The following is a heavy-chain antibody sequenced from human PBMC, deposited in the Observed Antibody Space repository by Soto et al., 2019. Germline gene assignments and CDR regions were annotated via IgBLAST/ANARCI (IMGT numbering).Heavy chain of an antibody. V-gene: IGHV5-51*01. CDR3: ARQEYDYSNYFRPYYYYGMDV. Sequence: PGESLKISCKGSGYSFTSYWIGWVRQMPGKGLEWMGIIYPGDSDTRYSPSFQGQVTISADKSISTAYLQWSSPKASDTAMYYCARQEYDYSNYFRPYYYYGMDVWGQGTTVTVSS. CDR1: GYSFTSYW. D-gene: IGHD4-4*01. CDR2: IYPGDSDT. J-gene: IGHJ6*02.